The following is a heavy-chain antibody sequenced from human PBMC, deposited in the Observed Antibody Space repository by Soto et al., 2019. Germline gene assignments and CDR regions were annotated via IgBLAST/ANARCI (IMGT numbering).Heavy chain of an antibody. D-gene: IGHD3-10*01. V-gene: IGHV4-39*01. CDR3: ARHLWFGERNWFDP. Sequence: QLQLQESGPGLVKPSETLSLTCTVSGGSISSSSYYWGWIRQPPGKGLEWIGSIYYSGSTYYNPSLKSRVTISVDTSKNQFSLKLSSVTAADTAVYYCARHLWFGERNWFDPWGQGTLVTVSS. CDR1: GGSISSSSYY. CDR2: IYYSGST. J-gene: IGHJ5*02.